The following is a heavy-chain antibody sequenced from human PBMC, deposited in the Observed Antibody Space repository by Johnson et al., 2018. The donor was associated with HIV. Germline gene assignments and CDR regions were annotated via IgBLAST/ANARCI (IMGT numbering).Heavy chain of an antibody. V-gene: IGHV3-20*04. D-gene: IGHD2-21*02. Sequence: VQLVESGGGVVRPGGSLRLSCAASGFTFDDCGMSWVRQGPGKGLEWVSGFNWNGGSTGYAGSVTGRFPSSRDNAKNYLYLQMNSLRAEDTALYYCARWIRYCGGDCYDVFDIGGQGTMVTVSS. CDR3: ARWIRYCGGDCYDVFDI. CDR1: GFTFDDCG. CDR2: FNWNGGST. J-gene: IGHJ3*02.